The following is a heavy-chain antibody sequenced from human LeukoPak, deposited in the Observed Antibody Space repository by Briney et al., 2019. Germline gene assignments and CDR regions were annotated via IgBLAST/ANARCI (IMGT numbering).Heavy chain of an antibody. V-gene: IGHV3-23*01. CDR3: AKCVSGWPNWFDP. D-gene: IGHD6-19*01. CDR1: GFTFISSV. CDR2: IRDGGDST. J-gene: IGHJ5*02. Sequence: PGGSLRLSCAASGFTFISSVMSWVRQAPGKGLKWVSSIRDGGDSTYYADSVKGRFTISRDNSKNTLYLQMNSLRAEDTAVYYCAKCVSGWPNWFDPWGQGTLVTVSS.